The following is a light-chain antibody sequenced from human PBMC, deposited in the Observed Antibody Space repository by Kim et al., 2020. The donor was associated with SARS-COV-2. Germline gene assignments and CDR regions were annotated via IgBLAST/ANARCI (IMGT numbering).Light chain of an antibody. CDR3: QQYYNWPYT. V-gene: IGKV3-15*01. CDR2: GAS. J-gene: IGKJ2*01. Sequence: SVSPGERATLSCRASQSITSNLVWYQQKPGQTPRVLIYGASTRATGIPDKFSASGSGTEFTLTISSLQSEDFAVYFCQQYYNWPYTFGQGTKLEI. CDR1: QSITSN.